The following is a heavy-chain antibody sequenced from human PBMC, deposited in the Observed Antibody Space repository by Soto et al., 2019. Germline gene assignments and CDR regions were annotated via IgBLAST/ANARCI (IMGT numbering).Heavy chain of an antibody. D-gene: IGHD3-3*01. V-gene: IGHV1-69*01. CDR2: IIPIFGTA. CDR3: ARPRYDFWSGYFQSWFDP. CDR1: GGTFSSYA. J-gene: IGHJ5*02. Sequence: QVQLVQSGAEVKKPGSSVKVSCKASGGTFSSYAISWVRQAPGQGLEWMGGIIPIFGTANYAQKFQGRVTFTADESTSTAYMELSSLRSEDTAVYYCARPRYDFWSGYFQSWFDPWGQGTLVTVSS.